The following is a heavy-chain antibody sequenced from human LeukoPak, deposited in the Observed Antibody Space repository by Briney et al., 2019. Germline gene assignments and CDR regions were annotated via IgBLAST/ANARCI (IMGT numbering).Heavy chain of an antibody. V-gene: IGHV4-39*07. CDR2: IYYSGST. CDR1: GGSISSSSYY. D-gene: IGHD3-22*01. J-gene: IGHJ1*01. CDR3: ARDEAVAVGLEYFQH. Sequence: PSETLSLTCTVSGGSISSSSYYWGWIRQPPGKGLEWIGSIYYSGSTYYNPSLKSRVTISVDTSKNQFSLKLSSVTAADTAVYYCARDEAVAVGLEYFQHWGQGTLVTVSS.